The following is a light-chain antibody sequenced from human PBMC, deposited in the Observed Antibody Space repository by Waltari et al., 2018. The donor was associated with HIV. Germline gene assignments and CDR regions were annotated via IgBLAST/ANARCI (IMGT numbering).Light chain of an antibody. Sequence: EIVLTQSPGTLSLSPGERATLSCRASQSVSSPYLAWYQQKPGQAPRLLIYGASSRATVIPDRFSGSAYGTDFTLAISRVEPEDFAAYYCEQYGNALITFGQGTRLAIK. CDR3: EQYGNALIT. CDR2: GAS. J-gene: IGKJ5*01. CDR1: QSVSSPY. V-gene: IGKV3-20*01.